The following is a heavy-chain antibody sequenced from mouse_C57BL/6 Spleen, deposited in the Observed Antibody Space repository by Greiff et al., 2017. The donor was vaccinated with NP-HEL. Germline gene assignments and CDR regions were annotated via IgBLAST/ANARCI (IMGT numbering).Heavy chain of an antibody. Sequence: EVMLVESGGGLVKPGGSLKLSCAASGFTFSSYAMSWVRQTPEKRLEWVATISDGGSYTYYPDNVKGRFTISRDNAKNNLYLQMSHLKSEDTAMYYCALLRDNFDYWGQGTTLTVSS. CDR2: ISDGGSYT. J-gene: IGHJ2*01. CDR1: GFTFSSYA. V-gene: IGHV5-4*03. CDR3: ALLRDNFDY. D-gene: IGHD1-1*01.